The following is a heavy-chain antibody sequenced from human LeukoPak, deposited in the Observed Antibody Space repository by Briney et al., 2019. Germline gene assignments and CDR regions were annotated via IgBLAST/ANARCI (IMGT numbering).Heavy chain of an antibody. Sequence: GESLKISCKGSGYSFTNYWIGWVRQMPGKGLEWMGIIYPGASDTRYSPSFQGQVTISADKSISTAYLQWTSLKASDTAMYYCARQNSGWEYYMDVWGKGTMVTVSS. V-gene: IGHV5-51*01. D-gene: IGHD6-19*01. CDR3: ARQNSGWEYYMDV. CDR1: GYSFTNYW. CDR2: IYPGASDT. J-gene: IGHJ6*03.